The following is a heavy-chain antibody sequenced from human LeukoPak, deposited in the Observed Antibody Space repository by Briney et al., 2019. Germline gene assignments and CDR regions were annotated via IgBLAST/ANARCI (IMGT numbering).Heavy chain of an antibody. CDR1: GFTFSSYW. CDR3: ARDLAESTTVVTPLVDY. J-gene: IGHJ4*02. Sequence: GGSLRLSCAASGFTFSSYWMHWVRQVPGMGLVWVSRINSDGSSTSYADSVKGRFTISRDNAKNTLYLQMNSLRAEDTAVYYCARDLAESTTVVTPLVDYWGQGTLVTVSS. CDR2: INSDGSST. D-gene: IGHD4-23*01. V-gene: IGHV3-74*01.